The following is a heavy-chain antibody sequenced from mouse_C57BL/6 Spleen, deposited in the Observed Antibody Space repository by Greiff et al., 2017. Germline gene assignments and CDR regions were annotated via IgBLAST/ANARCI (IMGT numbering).Heavy chain of an antibody. J-gene: IGHJ4*01. CDR3: AIGRVVYAMDY. CDR1: GYTFPSYW. Sequence: QVQLQQPGAELVKPGASVKMSCKASGYTFPSYWITWVKQRPGQGLEWIGDIYPGSGSTNYNEKFKSKATLTVDTSSSTAYMQLSSLTSEDSAVYYCAIGRVVYAMDYWGQGTSVTVSS. D-gene: IGHD1-1*02. CDR2: IYPGSGST. V-gene: IGHV1-55*01.